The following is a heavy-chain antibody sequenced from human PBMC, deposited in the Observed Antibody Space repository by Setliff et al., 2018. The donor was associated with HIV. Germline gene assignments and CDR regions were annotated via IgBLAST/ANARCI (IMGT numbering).Heavy chain of an antibody. Sequence: GASVKVSCKASGYTFTNYDINWVRQATGQGLEWMGRMNPNSGNTEYAQQFQGRVTMTRNTSISTAYMELSSLRSEDTAIYYCARGHSGNDYWGQGTQVTVSS. D-gene: IGHD1-1*01. CDR1: GYTFTNYD. CDR2: MNPNSGNT. J-gene: IGHJ4*02. V-gene: IGHV1-8*02. CDR3: ARGHSGNDY.